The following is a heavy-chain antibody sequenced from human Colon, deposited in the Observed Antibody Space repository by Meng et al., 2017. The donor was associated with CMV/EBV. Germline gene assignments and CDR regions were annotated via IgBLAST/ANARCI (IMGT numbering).Heavy chain of an antibody. Sequence: GESLKISCAASGFTFSSYSLNWVRQAPGKGLEWVSSVSHSSDTKYADSVKGRFTLSRDNAQHSVFLQMNSLTAEDTAVYYCARGWPPDYWGQGTLVTVSS. J-gene: IGHJ4*02. CDR2: VSHSSDT. V-gene: IGHV3-21*06. D-gene: IGHD6-13*01. CDR1: GFTFSSYS. CDR3: ARGWPPDY.